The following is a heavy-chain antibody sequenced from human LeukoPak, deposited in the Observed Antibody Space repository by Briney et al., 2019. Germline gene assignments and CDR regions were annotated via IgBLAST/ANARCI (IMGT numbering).Heavy chain of an antibody. J-gene: IGHJ4*02. CDR2: VNAGNGYT. V-gene: IGHV1-3*03. CDR1: GYTFTTYA. Sequence: ASVTVSFKASGYTFTTYAIHWVRQAPGQRLEWMGWVNAGNGYTKYSREFQGRVTITRDTSASSAYMELSSLRSEDMAVYYCARDQGSGPLDYWGQGTLVTVSS. D-gene: IGHD6-19*01. CDR3: ARDQGSGPLDY.